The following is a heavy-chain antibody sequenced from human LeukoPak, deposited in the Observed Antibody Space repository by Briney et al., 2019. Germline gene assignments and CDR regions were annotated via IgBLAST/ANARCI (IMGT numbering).Heavy chain of an antibody. J-gene: IGHJ4*02. Sequence: ASVKVSCKASGYTFSSYDIHWVRQAPGQRLEWMGWINAGNGDTKFSQKFQGKVTITRDTSASTDYMELYSLRPEDTAVYYCARAQLGSHRPGDFWGQGTLVTVSS. V-gene: IGHV1-3*01. CDR2: INAGNGDT. CDR1: GYTFSSYD. CDR3: ARAQLGSHRPGDF. D-gene: IGHD3-16*01.